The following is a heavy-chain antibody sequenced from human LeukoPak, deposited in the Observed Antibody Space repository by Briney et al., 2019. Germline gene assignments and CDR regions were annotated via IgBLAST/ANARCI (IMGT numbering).Heavy chain of an antibody. D-gene: IGHD3-3*01. CDR1: GYTFTSYY. V-gene: IGHV1-69*13. CDR2: IIPIFGTA. J-gene: IGHJ6*02. CDR3: AREPRITIFGVVRRVYGMDV. Sequence: ASVKVSCKASGYTFTSYYMHWVRQAPGQGLEWMGGIIPIFGTANYAQKFQGRVTITADESTSTAYMELSSLRSEDTAVYYCAREPRITIFGVVRRVYGMDVWGQGTTVTVSS.